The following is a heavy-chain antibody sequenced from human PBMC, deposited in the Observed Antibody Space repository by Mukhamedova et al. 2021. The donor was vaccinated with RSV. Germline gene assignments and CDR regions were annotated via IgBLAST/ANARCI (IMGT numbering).Heavy chain of an antibody. CDR2: IYYSGST. Sequence: SWIRQPPGKGLEWIGYIYYSGSTYYNPSLKSRVTISVDTSKNQFSLKLSSVTAADTAVYYCARAPQGDITMGRGRSHNTGFDYWG. CDR3: ARAPQGDITMGRGRSHNTGFDY. J-gene: IGHJ4*01. V-gene: IGHV4-30-4*08. D-gene: IGHD3-10*01.